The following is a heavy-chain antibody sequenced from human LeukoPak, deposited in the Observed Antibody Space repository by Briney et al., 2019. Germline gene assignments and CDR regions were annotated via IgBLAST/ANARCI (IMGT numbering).Heavy chain of an antibody. CDR1: GYPFTHYA. J-gene: IGHJ4*02. CDR2: ISTNTGNP. V-gene: IGHV7-4-1*02. Sequence: ASVKVSCKASGYPFTHYAVHWVRQAPGQGLEWMGWISTNTGNPTYAQGFTGRFVFSLDTSVSTAYLQISSLKAEDTAVYYCARVQDRITIFGPLGYWGQGTLVTVSS. CDR3: ARVQDRITIFGPLGY. D-gene: IGHD3-3*01.